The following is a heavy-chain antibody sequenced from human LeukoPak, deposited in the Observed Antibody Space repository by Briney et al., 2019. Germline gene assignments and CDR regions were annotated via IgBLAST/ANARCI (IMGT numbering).Heavy chain of an antibody. Sequence: GGSLRLSCAASGFTVSSNYMSWVRQAPGKGLEWVSVIYSGGSTYYADSVKGRFTISRDNSKNTLYPQMNSLRADDTAVYYCASSSGWYSYFQHWGQGTLVTVSS. D-gene: IGHD6-19*01. J-gene: IGHJ1*01. CDR3: ASSSGWYSYFQH. CDR2: IYSGGST. CDR1: GFTVSSNY. V-gene: IGHV3-53*01.